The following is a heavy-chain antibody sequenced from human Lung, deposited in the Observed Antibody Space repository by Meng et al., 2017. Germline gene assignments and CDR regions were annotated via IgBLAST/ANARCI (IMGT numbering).Heavy chain of an antibody. V-gene: IGHV1-3*01. Sequence: QVQLVQSGAEVKKSGASVKVFCKASGYTFTNYALHWVRQAPGQRLEWMGGINAGNGNTNYSQKFQGRVTITRDTSASTAYMELSSLRSEDTAVYYCARSKSIAAAGGYWGQGTLVTVSS. D-gene: IGHD6-13*01. J-gene: IGHJ4*02. CDR2: INAGNGNT. CDR3: ARSKSIAAAGGY. CDR1: GYTFTNYA.